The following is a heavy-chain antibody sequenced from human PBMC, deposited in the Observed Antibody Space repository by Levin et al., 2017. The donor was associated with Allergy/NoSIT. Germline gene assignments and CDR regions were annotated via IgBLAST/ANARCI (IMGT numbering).Heavy chain of an antibody. Sequence: LSLTCAASGFTFTSFWMTWVRQAPGKGLEWVANIKQDGSETYYVDSVKGRFTISRDSAKNSVYLQMNSLRVDDTAVYYCAREEGWGYHFGMDVWGQGTTVTVSS. V-gene: IGHV3-7*01. CDR3: AREEGWGYHFGMDV. D-gene: IGHD3-16*02. CDR2: IKQDGSET. J-gene: IGHJ6*02. CDR1: GFTFTSFW.